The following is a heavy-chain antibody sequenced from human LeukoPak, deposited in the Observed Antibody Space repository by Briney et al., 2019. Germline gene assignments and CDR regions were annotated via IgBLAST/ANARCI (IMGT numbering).Heavy chain of an antibody. CDR1: GFTFSSYW. CDR3: VRDRDWAFDY. D-gene: IGHD3/OR15-3a*01. J-gene: IGHJ4*02. Sequence: GGSLRLSCAASGFTFSSYWMSWVRQAPGKGLQWVAFIRSDAISKYYADFVKGRFSISRDNSKNTLNLQMNSLRGEDTAVYYCVRDRDWAFDYWGQGNLVTVSS. CDR2: IRSDAISK. V-gene: IGHV3-30*02.